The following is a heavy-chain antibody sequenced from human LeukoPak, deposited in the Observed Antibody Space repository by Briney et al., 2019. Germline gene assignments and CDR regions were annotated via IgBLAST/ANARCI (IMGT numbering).Heavy chain of an antibody. J-gene: IGHJ5*02. CDR1: GFTFGDSA. Sequence: GGSLRLSCVASGFTFGDSAMTWVRQAPGKGLEWVSVISGSGTNAYYADSVKGRFTISRDNSKNTVYLQMNSLIAEDTAVYSCAKDPRYGANAWGQGTLVTVSS. V-gene: IGHV3-23*01. CDR2: ISGSGTNA. D-gene: IGHD4-17*01. CDR3: AKDPRYGANA.